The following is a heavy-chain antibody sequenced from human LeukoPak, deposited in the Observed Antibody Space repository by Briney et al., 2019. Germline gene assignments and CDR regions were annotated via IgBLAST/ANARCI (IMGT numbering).Heavy chain of an antibody. D-gene: IGHD3-22*01. CDR1: GFTFSGSA. V-gene: IGHV3-73*01. J-gene: IGHJ4*02. CDR3: TRPSPYYDSSGYPYFDY. CDR2: IRSKANSYAT. Sequence: GGSLRLSCAASGFTFSGSAMHWVRQASGKGLEWVGRIRSKANSYATAYAASVKGRFTISRDDSKNTAYLQMNSLKTEDTAVYYCTRPSPYYDSSGYPYFDYWGQGTLVTVSS.